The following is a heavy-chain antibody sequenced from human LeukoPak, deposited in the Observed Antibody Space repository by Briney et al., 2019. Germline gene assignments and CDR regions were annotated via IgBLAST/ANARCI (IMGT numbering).Heavy chain of an antibody. D-gene: IGHD2-2*01. V-gene: IGHV4-59*01. CDR3: ASGLYSTLFDY. CDR1: GGSISSYY. CDR2: IYYSGST. J-gene: IGHJ4*02. Sequence: PSETLSLTCTVPGGSISSYYWSWIRQPPGKGLEWIGYIYYSGSTNYNPSLKSRVTISVDTSKNQFSLKLSSVTAADTAVYYCASGLYSTLFDYWGQGTLVTVSS.